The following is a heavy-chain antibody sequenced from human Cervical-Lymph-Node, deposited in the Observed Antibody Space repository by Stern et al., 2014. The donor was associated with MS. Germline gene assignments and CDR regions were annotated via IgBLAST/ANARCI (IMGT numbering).Heavy chain of an antibody. D-gene: IGHD2-15*01. V-gene: IGHV1-46*01. Sequence: QVQLVQSGAEVKKPGASVKVSCKASGYTFTSYYMHWVRQAPGQGLEWMGIINPSGGSNSYAQKFQGRVTMTRDTSTSTVYMELSSLRSEDTAVYYCARDGDIVVVVAATPDYYYGMDVWGQGTTVTVSS. CDR2: INPSGGSN. CDR1: GYTFTSYY. J-gene: IGHJ6*02. CDR3: ARDGDIVVVVAATPDYYYGMDV.